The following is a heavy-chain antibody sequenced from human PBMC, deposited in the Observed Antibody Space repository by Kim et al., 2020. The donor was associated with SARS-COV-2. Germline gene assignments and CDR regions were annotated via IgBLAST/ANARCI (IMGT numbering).Heavy chain of an antibody. D-gene: IGHD4-17*01. V-gene: IGHV1-46*01. CDR3: RRDLTVTTAGDYYYGMDV. J-gene: IGHJ6*02. CDR2: INPSGGST. CDR1: GYTFTSYY. Sequence: ASVKVSCKASGYTFTSYYMHWVRQAPGQGLEWMGIINPSGGSTSYAQKFQGRVTMTRDTSTSTVYMELSSLRSEDTAVYYCRRDLTVTTAGDYYYGMDVWGQGTTVTVSS.